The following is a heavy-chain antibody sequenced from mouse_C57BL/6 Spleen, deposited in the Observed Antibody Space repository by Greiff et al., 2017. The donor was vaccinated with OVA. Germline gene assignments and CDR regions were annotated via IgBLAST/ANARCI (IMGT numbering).Heavy chain of an antibody. D-gene: IGHD2-4*01. CDR1: GYTFTSYW. CDR2: IDPSDSYT. Sequence: VQLQQPGAELVKPGASVKLSCKASGYTFTSYWMQWVKQRPGQGLEWIGEIDPSDSYTNYNQKFKGKATLTVAPSSSTAYMQLSSLTSEDSAVYYCARSDDYDGYYAMDDWGQGTSVTVSS. CDR3: ARSDDYDGYYAMDD. V-gene: IGHV1-50*01. J-gene: IGHJ4*01.